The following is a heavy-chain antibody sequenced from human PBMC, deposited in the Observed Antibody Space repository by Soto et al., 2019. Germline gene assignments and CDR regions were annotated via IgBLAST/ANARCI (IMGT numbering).Heavy chain of an antibody. Sequence: GESLKISCKGSGYSFTNYWIAWVRQMPGKGLEWMWIIYPGDSDTRYSPSFQGQVTISADKSISTAYLQWNSLKASDTAMYYCARHGYSSAWLNWFDPWGQGTLVTVSS. J-gene: IGHJ5*02. D-gene: IGHD6-19*01. CDR3: ARHGYSSAWLNWFDP. CDR2: IYPGDSDT. V-gene: IGHV5-51*01. CDR1: GYSFTNYW.